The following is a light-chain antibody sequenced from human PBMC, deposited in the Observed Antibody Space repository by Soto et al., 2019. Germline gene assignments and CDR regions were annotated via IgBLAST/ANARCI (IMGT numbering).Light chain of an antibody. CDR3: QELNSYPRT. V-gene: IGKV1-5*03. Sequence: DIQLTQSPSTLSGSVGDRVTIPCRASQTISSWLAWYQQTPGKPPKLLIYKASTLKSGVPSRFRGSGSGTEFTLAISRLQPEDFETYYCQELNSYPRTFGQGTRLEIK. CDR2: KAS. J-gene: IGKJ5*01. CDR1: QTISSW.